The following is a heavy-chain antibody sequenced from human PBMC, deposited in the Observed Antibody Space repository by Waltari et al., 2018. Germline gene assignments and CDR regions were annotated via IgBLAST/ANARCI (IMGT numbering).Heavy chain of an antibody. CDR1: GGALDSYY. D-gene: IGHD3-22*01. CDR3: ARGHPRFDYEKSDYYAYWFDP. V-gene: IGHV4-34*01. CDR2: VNPTGST. Sequence: QVELQQWGAGLLRPSETLSLTCSVSGGALDSYYWTWTRQAPGGGLEWLGEVNPTGSTNYNPSLKSRVSLSVETSQNQFSLKMTSVTGADTAVYFCARGHPRFDYEKSDYYAYWFDPWGQGTQVTVSS. J-gene: IGHJ5*02.